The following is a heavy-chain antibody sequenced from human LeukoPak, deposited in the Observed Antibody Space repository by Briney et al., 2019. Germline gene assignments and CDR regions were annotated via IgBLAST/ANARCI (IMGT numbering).Heavy chain of an antibody. CDR3: AKDRMITFGGVIPEFDY. V-gene: IGHV3-23*01. D-gene: IGHD3-16*02. Sequence: PGGSLRLSCAASGFTLSSYGMSWVRQAPGKGLEWVSAISGSGGSTYYADSVKGRFTISRDNSKNTLYLQMNSLRAEDTAVYYCAKDRMITFGGVIPEFDYWGQGTLVTVSS. CDR1: GFTLSSYG. J-gene: IGHJ4*02. CDR2: ISGSGGST.